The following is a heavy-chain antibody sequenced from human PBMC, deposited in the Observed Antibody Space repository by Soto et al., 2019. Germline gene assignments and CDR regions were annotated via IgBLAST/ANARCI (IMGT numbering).Heavy chain of an antibody. D-gene: IGHD6-19*01. J-gene: IGHJ4*02. CDR3: AKGGRQWLVTSDFNY. Sequence: VQLVESGGGVVQPGRSLRLSCAASGFTFSDYAMHWVRQAPGEGLEWVAVVSHDGRNTHYADSVKGRFTISRDSSKNTVSLELTSLRAEDTAVYYCAKGGRQWLVTSDFNYWGQGALVTVSS. V-gene: IGHV3-30*18. CDR1: GFTFSDYA. CDR2: VSHDGRNT.